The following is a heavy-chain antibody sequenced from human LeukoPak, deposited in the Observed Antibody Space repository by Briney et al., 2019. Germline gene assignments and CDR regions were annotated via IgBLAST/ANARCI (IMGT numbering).Heavy chain of an antibody. J-gene: IGHJ3*02. Sequence: GGSLRLSCAASGFAFSNAWMIWVRQAPGKGLEWVGRVKSKTDGGTTDYAAPVKGRFTISRDDSKTTLYLQMNSLKTEDTAVYYCTTFSTIFGVVDYLVAFDIWGQGTMVTVSS. D-gene: IGHD3-3*01. CDR2: VKSKTDGGTT. V-gene: IGHV3-15*01. CDR1: GFAFSNAW. CDR3: TTFSTIFGVVDYLVAFDI.